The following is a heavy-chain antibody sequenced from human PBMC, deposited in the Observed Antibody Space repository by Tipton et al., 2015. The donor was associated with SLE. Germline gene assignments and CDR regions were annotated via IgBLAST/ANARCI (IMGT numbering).Heavy chain of an antibody. J-gene: IGHJ4*02. CDR1: GFSFSSYW. CDR3: ARGSSLYNWNFFDY. Sequence: QLVQSGGGLVQPGGSLRLSCAASGFSFSSYWITWVRQAPGKGLEWVANINKDGSEKYYVDSVKGRFTISRDNAKNSLFLQMNSLRVEDTAVYYCARGSSLYNWNFFDYWGQGTLVTVSS. CDR2: INKDGSEK. D-gene: IGHD1-20*01. V-gene: IGHV3-7*01.